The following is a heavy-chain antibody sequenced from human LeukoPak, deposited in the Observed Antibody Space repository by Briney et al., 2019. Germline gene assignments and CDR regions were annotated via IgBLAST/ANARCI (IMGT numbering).Heavy chain of an antibody. CDR1: GYTFTSYG. CDR3: ARVTQTDYDFDY. J-gene: IGHJ4*02. V-gene: IGHV1-18*01. Sequence: ASVKVSCKASGYTFTSYGISWVRQAPGQGLEWMGWISAYDGNTDYAQKLQGRVTMTTDTSTSTAYMELRSLRSDDTAVYYCARVTQTDYDFDYWGQGTLVTVSS. CDR2: ISAYDGNT. D-gene: IGHD4-17*01.